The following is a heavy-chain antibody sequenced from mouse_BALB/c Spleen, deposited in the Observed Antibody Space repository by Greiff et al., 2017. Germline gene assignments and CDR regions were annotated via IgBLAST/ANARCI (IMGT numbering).Heavy chain of an antibody. CDR1: GFSLSTSGMG. J-gene: IGHJ1*01. V-gene: IGHV8-12*01. Sequence: QVTLKVSGPGILQPSQTLSLTCSFSGFSLSTSGMGVSWIRQPSGKGLEWLAHIYWDDDKRYNPSLKSRLTISKDTSRNQVFLKITSVDTADTATYYCARRDADWYFDVWGAGTTVTVSS. CDR3: ARRDADWYFDV. CDR2: IYWDDDK.